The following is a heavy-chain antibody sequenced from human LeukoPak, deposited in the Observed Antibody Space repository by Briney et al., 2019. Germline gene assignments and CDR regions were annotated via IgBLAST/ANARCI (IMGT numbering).Heavy chain of an antibody. Sequence: PSETLSLTCTVSGGPISSGGYYWSWIRQHPGKGLEWIGYIYYSGSTYYNPSLKSRVTISVDTSKNQFSLKLSSVTAADTAVYYCARESSGSGWDTFDYWGQGTLVTVSS. D-gene: IGHD6-19*01. J-gene: IGHJ4*02. CDR1: GGPISSGGYY. V-gene: IGHV4-31*03. CDR3: ARESSGSGWDTFDY. CDR2: IYYSGST.